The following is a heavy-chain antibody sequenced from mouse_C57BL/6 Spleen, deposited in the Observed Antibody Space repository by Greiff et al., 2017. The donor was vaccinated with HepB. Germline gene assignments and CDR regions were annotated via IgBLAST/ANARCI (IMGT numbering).Heavy chain of an antibody. J-gene: IGHJ3*01. V-gene: IGHV1-19*01. Sequence: EVQLQQSGPVLVKPGASVKMSCKASGYTFTDYYMNWVKQSHGKSLEWIGVINPYNGGTSYNQKFQGKATLTVDKSSSTAYMELNSLTSEDSAVYYCARDSSDWFAYWGQGTLVTVSA. CDR1: GYTFTDYY. CDR2: INPYNGGT. D-gene: IGHD3-2*02. CDR3: ARDSSDWFAY.